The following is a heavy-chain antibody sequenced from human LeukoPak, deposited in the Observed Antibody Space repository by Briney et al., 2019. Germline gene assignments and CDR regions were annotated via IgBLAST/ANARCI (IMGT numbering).Heavy chain of an antibody. V-gene: IGHV3-66*01. CDR2: IYSGGST. CDR1: GVTVSSNY. Sequence: GGSLRLSCAASGVTVSSNYMSLVRQAPGKGLEWVSVIYSGGSTYYTDSVKGRFTISRDNSKNTLYLQMNSLRAEDTAVYYCARVDSSGYGYYFDYWGQGTLVTVSS. J-gene: IGHJ4*02. CDR3: ARVDSSGYGYYFDY. D-gene: IGHD3-22*01.